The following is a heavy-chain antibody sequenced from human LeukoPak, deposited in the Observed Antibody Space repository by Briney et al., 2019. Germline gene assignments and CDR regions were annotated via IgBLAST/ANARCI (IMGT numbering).Heavy chain of an antibody. D-gene: IGHD5-12*01. V-gene: IGHV4-4*07. CDR2: IYTSGST. Sequence: SETLSLTCTVSGGSISSYYWSWVRQPAGKGLEWIGRIYTSGSTNYNPSLKSRVTMSVDTSKNQFSLKLSSVTAADTAVYYCARGGEATALWYFDLWGRGTLVTVSS. J-gene: IGHJ2*01. CDR1: GGSISSYY. CDR3: ARGGEATALWYFDL.